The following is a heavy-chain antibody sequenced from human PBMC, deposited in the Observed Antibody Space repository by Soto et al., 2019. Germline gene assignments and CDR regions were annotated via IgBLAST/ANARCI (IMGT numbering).Heavy chain of an antibody. V-gene: IGHV1-69*12. J-gene: IGHJ4*02. CDR1: GGTFGTYA. CDR3: ASGIQLWLRRINNGYSG. D-gene: IGHD5-18*01. Sequence: QVQLVQSGAEVKKPESSVKVSCKAPGGTFGTYAISWVRQAPGQGLEWMGGIIPMFGTANYAQRFQDRVTITADESTNTGYMELSSLRSEDTAVYFCASGIQLWLRRINNGYSGWGQGTLVTVSS. CDR2: IIPMFGTA.